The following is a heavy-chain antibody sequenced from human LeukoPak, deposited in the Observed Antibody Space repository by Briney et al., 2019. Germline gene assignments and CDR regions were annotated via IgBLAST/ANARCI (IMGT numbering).Heavy chain of an antibody. CDR2: ISGDGGST. V-gene: IGHV3-43*02. CDR3: ATAPYGSGVDY. Sequence: GGSLRLSCAASGFTFDDYAMHWVRQAPGKGLEWVSLISGDGGSTYYADSAKGRFTISRDNSENSLYLQMNSLRTEDTALYYCATAPYGSGVDYRGQGTLVTVSS. J-gene: IGHJ4*02. CDR1: GFTFDDYA. D-gene: IGHD3-10*01.